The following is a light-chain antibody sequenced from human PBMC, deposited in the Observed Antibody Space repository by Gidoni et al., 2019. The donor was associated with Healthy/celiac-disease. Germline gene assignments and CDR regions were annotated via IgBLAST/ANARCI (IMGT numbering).Light chain of an antibody. CDR3: QAWDSSTVYV. Sequence: YELTQPPSVSVSPGQTASITCSGEKLGDKYACWYQQKPGQSPVLVIYQDSKRPSGIPERFSGSNSGNTATLTISGTQAMDEADYYCQAWDSSTVYVFGTGTKVTVL. CDR2: QDS. J-gene: IGLJ1*01. CDR1: KLGDKY. V-gene: IGLV3-1*01.